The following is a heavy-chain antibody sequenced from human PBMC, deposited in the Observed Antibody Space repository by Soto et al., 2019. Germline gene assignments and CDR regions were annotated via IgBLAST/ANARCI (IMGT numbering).Heavy chain of an antibody. V-gene: IGHV4-61*08. D-gene: IGHD5-12*01. J-gene: IGHJ4*02. CDR2: VYYTGIA. CDR1: GFSLSTSGMC. CDR3: ARRIVSTETFAY. Sequence: SGPTLVNPTQTLTLTCTFSGFSLSTSGMCVSWIRQPPGKGLEWIGFVYYTGIARYNPSLKSRVTISVDTSKNQFSLKLTSVTAADTAIYYCARRIVSTETFAYWGQGTLVTVSS.